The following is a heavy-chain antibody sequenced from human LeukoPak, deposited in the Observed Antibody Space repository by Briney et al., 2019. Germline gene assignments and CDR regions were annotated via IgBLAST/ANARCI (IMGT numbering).Heavy chain of an antibody. CDR3: ARRATVVTRNAFDI. D-gene: IGHD4-23*01. J-gene: IGHJ3*02. V-gene: IGHV4-59*08. CDR2: IFYSGST. Sequence: SETLSLTCTVSGGSISSYYWSWIRQPPGKGLEWIGYIFYSGSTNYNPSLKSRVTISVDTSKNQFSLKPSSVTAADTAVYYCARRATVVTRNAFDIWGQGTMVTVSS. CDR1: GGSISSYY.